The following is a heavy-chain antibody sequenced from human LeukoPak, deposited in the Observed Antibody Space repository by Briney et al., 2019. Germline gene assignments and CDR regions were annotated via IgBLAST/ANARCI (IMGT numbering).Heavy chain of an antibody. CDR1: GFAFRSYA. CDR3: ARGPSGYHHP. CDR2: LSFEGGNK. V-gene: IGHV3-30*14. Sequence: GALILSCAASGFAFRSYAMHWVRQAPGKGLEGVAVLSFEGGNKKYPASVTGRFTISRDNSKNPLYLQLNSLSADDPAAYYCARGPSGYHHPGGQGTLVTVSS. D-gene: IGHD5-12*01. J-gene: IGHJ4*02.